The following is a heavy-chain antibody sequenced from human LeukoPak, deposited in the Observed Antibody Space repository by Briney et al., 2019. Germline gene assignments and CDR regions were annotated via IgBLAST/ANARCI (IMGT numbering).Heavy chain of an antibody. CDR3: ARDMTTVTTSFEAFDV. V-gene: IGHV1-18*01. CDR1: GYTFTSYG. CDR2: NSAYNGDT. Sequence: ASVKVSCKASGYTFTSYGITWVRQAPGQGLEWMGWNSAYNGDTKYAQKLQGRVTMTRDTSTSTVYMELSSLRSEDTAVYYCARDMTTVTTSFEAFDVWGQGTMVTVSS. J-gene: IGHJ3*01. D-gene: IGHD4-17*01.